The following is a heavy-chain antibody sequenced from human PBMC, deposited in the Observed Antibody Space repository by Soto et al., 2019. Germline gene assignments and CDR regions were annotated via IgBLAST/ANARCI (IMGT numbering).Heavy chain of an antibody. D-gene: IGHD3-10*01. J-gene: IGHJ4*02. CDR3: ARAYVLLWFGELLYPDY. CDR1: GYTFTSYG. CDR2: ISAYNGNT. V-gene: IGHV1-18*01. Sequence: QVQLVQSGAEVKKPGASVKVSCKASGYTFTSYGISWVRQAPGQGLEWMGWISAYNGNTNYAQKLQGRVTMTTDTSTSTADMELRSLRSADTAVYYCARAYVLLWFGELLYPDYWGQGTLVTVAS.